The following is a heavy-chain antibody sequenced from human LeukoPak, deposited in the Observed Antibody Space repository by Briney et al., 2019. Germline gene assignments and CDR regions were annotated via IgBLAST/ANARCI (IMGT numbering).Heavy chain of an antibody. CDR2: ISAYNGNT. J-gene: IGHJ5*02. D-gene: IGHD3-22*01. CDR1: GYTFTSYG. V-gene: IGHV1-18*01. Sequence: ASVKVSCKASGYTFTSYGISWVRQAPGQGLEWMGWISAYNGNTNYAQKLQDRVTMTTDKSTSTAYMELSSLRSEDTAVYYCARRHYYDSSGYWYNWFDPWGQGTLVTVSS. CDR3: ARRHYYDSSGYWYNWFDP.